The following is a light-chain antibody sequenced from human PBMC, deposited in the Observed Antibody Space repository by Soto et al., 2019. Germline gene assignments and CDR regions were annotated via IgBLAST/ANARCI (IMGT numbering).Light chain of an antibody. CDR2: AAS. CDR3: QQYYSYPVT. J-gene: IGKJ4*01. Sequence: DIQMTQSPSSVSASVGDRVTFTCRASQGISTWLAWYQQKPGKAPKLLIYAASSLQSGVPSRFSGSGSGTDFTLAISCLQSEDFATYYCQQYYSYPVTFGGGTKVDIK. CDR1: QGISTW. V-gene: IGKV1-12*01.